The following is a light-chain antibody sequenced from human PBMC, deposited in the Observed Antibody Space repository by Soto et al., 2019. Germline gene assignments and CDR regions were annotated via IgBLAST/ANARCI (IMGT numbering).Light chain of an antibody. CDR1: QSISSW. J-gene: IGKJ4*01. CDR3: QQVNTYPRT. V-gene: IGKV1-5*01. Sequence: IQMTPSSFTLSASLVYGSPNTCRASQSISSWLAWYQQKPGKAPKLLIYDASSLESGVPSRFSGSGSGTEFTLTIDSLQPEDFATYYCQQVNTYPRTFGGGTKVDI. CDR2: DAS.